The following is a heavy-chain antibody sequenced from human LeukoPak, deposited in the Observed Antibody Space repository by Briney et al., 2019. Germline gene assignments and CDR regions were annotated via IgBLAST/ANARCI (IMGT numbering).Heavy chain of an antibody. CDR3: AKNRALTPFYDY. D-gene: IGHD4-23*01. CDR1: AFSFSSNA. Sequence: PGGSLRLSCAASAFSFSSNAMTWVRQAPGKGLEWVSAISGSGAGTYYADSVKGRFTISRDNSKNTLDLQMDSLRAEDTAVYYCAKNRALTPFYDYWGQGTLVTVSS. V-gene: IGHV3-23*01. J-gene: IGHJ4*02. CDR2: ISGSGAGT.